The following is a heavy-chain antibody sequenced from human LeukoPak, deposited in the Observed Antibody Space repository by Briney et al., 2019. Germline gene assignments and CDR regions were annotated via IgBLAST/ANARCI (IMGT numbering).Heavy chain of an antibody. Sequence: SETLSLTCTVSGGSITNYYWSWIRQPAGKGLEWIGRIYASGSTNYNSSLKSRVTMSVDSSKNQFSLNLSSVTAADTAEYYCARGGRFPDSWGQGTLVTVSS. CDR1: GGSITNYY. V-gene: IGHV4-4*07. J-gene: IGHJ4*02. CDR3: ARGGRFPDS. D-gene: IGHD3-10*01. CDR2: IYASGST.